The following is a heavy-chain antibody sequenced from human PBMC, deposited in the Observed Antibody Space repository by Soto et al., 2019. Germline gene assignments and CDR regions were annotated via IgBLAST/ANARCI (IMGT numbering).Heavy chain of an antibody. D-gene: IGHD3-22*01. V-gene: IGHV5-51*01. Sequence: PGESLKISCKGSGYRFTTYWLGWLRQMPGKGLEWMGVIYPDDSDTRYRPSFQGQVTISADKSINTAYLQWSSLKASDTAMYYCARHGIGNSGYGYSDFWGQGTLVTVSS. CDR2: IYPDDSDT. J-gene: IGHJ4*02. CDR3: ARHGIGNSGYGYSDF. CDR1: GYRFTTYW.